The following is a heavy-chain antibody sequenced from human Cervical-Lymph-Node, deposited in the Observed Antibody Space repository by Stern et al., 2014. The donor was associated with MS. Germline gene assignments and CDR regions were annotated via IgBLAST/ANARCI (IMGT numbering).Heavy chain of an antibody. CDR1: GYSFTHFW. CDR3: AIMRGDSGLHY. Sequence: QLVQSGAEVKKPGESLSISCKGSGYSFTHFWVGWVRQMPGKGLEWMGIIHPGKSDTRYSPSFKGQVTISADSSINTAYLQWSSLKASDTAIYYCAIMRGDSGLHYWGQGTLVTVSS. D-gene: IGHD6-19*01. V-gene: IGHV5-51*03. J-gene: IGHJ4*02. CDR2: IHPGKSDT.